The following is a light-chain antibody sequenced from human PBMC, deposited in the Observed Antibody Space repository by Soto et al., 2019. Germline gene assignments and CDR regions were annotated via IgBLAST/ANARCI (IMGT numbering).Light chain of an antibody. J-gene: IGLJ2*01. CDR3: SSYTPSSRVV. Sequence: QSALTQPASVSGSPGQAITISCTGTYSDVGAYSYVSWYQHHPGKVPRLIIHDVTDRPSGVSDRFSGSKSGDTASLTISGLLAEDEAHYYCSSYTPSSRVVFGGGTKLTVL. CDR2: DVT. CDR1: YSDVGAYSY. V-gene: IGLV2-14*03.